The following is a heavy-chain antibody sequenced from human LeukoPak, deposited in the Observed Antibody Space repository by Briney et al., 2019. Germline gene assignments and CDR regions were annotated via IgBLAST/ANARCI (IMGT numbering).Heavy chain of an antibody. CDR2: INSDGSST. CDR1: GFTFSSYW. Sequence: GGSLRLSCAASGFTFSSYWMHWVRQAPGKGLVWVSRINSDGSSTGYADSVKGRFTISRDNAKNTLYLQMNSLRAEDTAVYYCACPPPGWGTGFDYWGQGTLVTVSS. CDR3: ACPPPGWGTGFDY. D-gene: IGHD1-14*01. V-gene: IGHV3-74*01. J-gene: IGHJ4*02.